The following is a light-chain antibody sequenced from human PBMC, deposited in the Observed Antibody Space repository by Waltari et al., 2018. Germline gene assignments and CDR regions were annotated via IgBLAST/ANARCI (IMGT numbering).Light chain of an antibody. Sequence: ELVLTQPPGTASLSPGERVTLSCRASQTVGSSSLAWYQQKPGQAPRLVIYRASRRATGIPDRFSGSGSGTDCSLTISRLEPEDFAVYYCQQHGTLPATFGQGTKVEVK. J-gene: IGKJ1*01. CDR1: QTVGSSS. CDR2: RAS. CDR3: QQHGTLPAT. V-gene: IGKV3-20*01.